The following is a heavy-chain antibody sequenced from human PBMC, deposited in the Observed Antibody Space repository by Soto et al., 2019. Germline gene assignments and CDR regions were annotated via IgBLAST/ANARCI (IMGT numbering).Heavy chain of an antibody. CDR2: IRSKANSYAT. CDR1: GFTFSGSA. Sequence: EVQLVESGGGLVQPGGSLKLSCAASGFTFSGSAMHWVRQASGKGLEWVGRIRSKANSYATAYAASVKGRFTISRDDSKNTAYLQMNSLKTEDTAVYYCTRHGSLDGMDVWGQGTTVTVSS. D-gene: IGHD1-26*01. V-gene: IGHV3-73*02. J-gene: IGHJ6*02. CDR3: TRHGSLDGMDV.